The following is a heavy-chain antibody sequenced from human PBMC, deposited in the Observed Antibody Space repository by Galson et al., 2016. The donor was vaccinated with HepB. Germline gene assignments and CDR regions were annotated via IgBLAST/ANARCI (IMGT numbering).Heavy chain of an antibody. J-gene: IGHJ4*02. V-gene: IGHV3-33*03. CDR3: ASIFRYSSSQHPGY. D-gene: IGHD6-13*01. Sequence: SLRLSCAASGFTFSTYGMHWVRQAPGKGLEWVAVIWYDGSEKYYADSVKGRFTISRDNAKNSRYLQMNRLRAEDTAVYYCASIFRYSSSQHPGYWGQGTLVT. CDR2: IWYDGSEK. CDR1: GFTFSTYG.